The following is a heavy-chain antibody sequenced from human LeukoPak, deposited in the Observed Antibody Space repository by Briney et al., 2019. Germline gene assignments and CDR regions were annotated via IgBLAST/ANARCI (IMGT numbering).Heavy chain of an antibody. CDR2: INHSGST. J-gene: IGHJ4*02. CDR3: ARARGYSGSYYLRKPLDY. Sequence: SETLSLTCAVYGGSFSGYYWSWIRQPPGKGLEWIGEINHSGSTNYNPSLKSRVTISVDTSKNQFSLKLSSVTAADTAVYYCARARGYSGSYYLRKPLDYWGQGTLVTVSS. D-gene: IGHD1-26*01. CDR1: GGSFSGYY. V-gene: IGHV4-34*01.